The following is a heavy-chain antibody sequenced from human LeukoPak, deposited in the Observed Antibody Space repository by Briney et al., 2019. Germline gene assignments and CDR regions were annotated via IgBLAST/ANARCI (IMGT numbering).Heavy chain of an antibody. CDR2: INPSGGST. CDR3: ATSQLPYAFDI. CDR1: GYTFTSYY. V-gene: IGHV1-46*01. D-gene: IGHD2-2*01. Sequence: ASVKVSCKASGYTFTSYYMHWVRQAPGQGLEWMGIINPSGGSTSYAQKFQGRVTMTRDTSTSTVYMELSSLRSEDTAVYYCATSQLPYAFDIWGQGTMVTVSS. J-gene: IGHJ3*02.